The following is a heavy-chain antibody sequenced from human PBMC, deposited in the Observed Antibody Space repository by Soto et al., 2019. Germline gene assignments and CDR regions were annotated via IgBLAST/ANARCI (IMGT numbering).Heavy chain of an antibody. Sequence: PGESLKISCKASGYRFTSYRITWVRQMPGKGLEWMGKIDSSDSYTNYNPSFQGHVTISTDKSISTAYLQWSSLKASDTAMYYCARSDYGDYGGLDVWGQGTTVTVSS. CDR3: ARSDYGDYGGLDV. V-gene: IGHV5-10-1*01. CDR2: IDSSDSYT. CDR1: GYRFTSYR. J-gene: IGHJ6*02. D-gene: IGHD4-17*01.